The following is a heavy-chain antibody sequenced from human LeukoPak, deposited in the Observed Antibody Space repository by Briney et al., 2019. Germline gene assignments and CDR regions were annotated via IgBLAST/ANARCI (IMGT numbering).Heavy chain of an antibody. V-gene: IGHV3-23*01. J-gene: IGHJ4*02. CDR3: AKELWDSGSQAYFDY. CDR1: GITFSSYA. CDR2: VSGSGGST. Sequence: GGSLRLSCAASGITFSSYAMSWVRQAPGKGLEWVSGVSGSGGSTYYADSVKGRFTVSRDNSKSTLYLQMNSLRAEDTAVYYCAKELWDSGSQAYFDYWGQGTLVTVSS. D-gene: IGHD3-10*01.